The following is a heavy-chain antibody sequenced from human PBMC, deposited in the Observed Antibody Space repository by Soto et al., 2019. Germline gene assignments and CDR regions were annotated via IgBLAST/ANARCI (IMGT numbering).Heavy chain of an antibody. CDR1: GGTFSSYA. J-gene: IGHJ6*02. V-gene: IGHV1-69*06. D-gene: IGHD5-18*01. Sequence: QVQLVQSGAEVKKPGSSVKVSCKASGGTFSSYAISWVRQAPGQGLEWMGGIIPIFGTANYAQKFQGRVTITADKSTSTAYMELSSLGSEDTAVYYCARGYSYGYRYAAYYYGMDVWGQGTTVTVSS. CDR3: ARGYSYGYRYAAYYYGMDV. CDR2: IIPIFGTA.